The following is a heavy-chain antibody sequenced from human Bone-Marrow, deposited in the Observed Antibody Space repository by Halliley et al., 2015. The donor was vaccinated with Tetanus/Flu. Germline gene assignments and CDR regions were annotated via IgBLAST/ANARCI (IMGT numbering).Heavy chain of an antibody. J-gene: IGHJ4*02. Sequence: IGGSNENTYYADSVKGRFTISRDNPDNTLYLQMNSLRPGDPAIYYCAKGMGDRGLRDYFDYWGQGILVIVSS. D-gene: IGHD3-10*01. CDR2: IGGSNENT. V-gene: IGHV3-23*01. CDR3: AKGMGDRGLRDYFDY.